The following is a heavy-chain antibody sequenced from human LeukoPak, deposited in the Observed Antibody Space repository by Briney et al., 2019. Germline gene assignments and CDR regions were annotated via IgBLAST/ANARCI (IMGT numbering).Heavy chain of an antibody. D-gene: IGHD1-26*01. V-gene: IGHV3-23*01. J-gene: IGHJ4*02. Sequence: GGSLRLSCAASGFTFSSYAMSWVRQAPGKGLEWVSAISGSGGSTYYADSVKGRFTISRDNSKNTPYLQMNSLRAEDTAVYYCAKVGSRWELRRGYFDYWGQGTLVTVSS. CDR2: ISGSGGST. CDR1: GFTFSSYA. CDR3: AKVGSRWELRRGYFDY.